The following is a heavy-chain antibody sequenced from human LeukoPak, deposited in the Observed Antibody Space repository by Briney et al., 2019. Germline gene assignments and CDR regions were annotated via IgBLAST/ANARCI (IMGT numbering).Heavy chain of an antibody. CDR1: GGTFSSYA. V-gene: IGHV1-69*06. J-gene: IGHJ4*02. D-gene: IGHD2-15*01. CDR2: IIPIFGTA. Sequence: SVKVSCKASGGTFSSYAISWVRQAPGQGLEWMGGIIPIFGTANYAQKFQGRVTITADKSTSTAYMELSSLRSEDTAVYYYARDRPIYCSGGSCYLFDYWGQGTLVTVSS. CDR3: ARDRPIYCSGGSCYLFDY.